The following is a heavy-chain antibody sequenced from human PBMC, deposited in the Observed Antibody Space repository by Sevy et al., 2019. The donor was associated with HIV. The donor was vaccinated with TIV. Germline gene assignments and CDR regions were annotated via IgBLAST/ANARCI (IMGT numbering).Heavy chain of an antibody. D-gene: IGHD1-26*01. J-gene: IGHJ5*01. CDR2: ISANVDIT. CDR3: AKDRRQVVAGSYKFDS. Sequence: GGSLRLSCAASGFILGTYTMGWVRQAPGKGLEWVAGISANVDITYYAAGEKGRFTISRDNSRTTLSLKMNSLRDEETAIYYCAKDRRQVVAGSYKFDSWGQGVLVTVSS. CDR1: GFILGTYT. V-gene: IGHV3-23*01.